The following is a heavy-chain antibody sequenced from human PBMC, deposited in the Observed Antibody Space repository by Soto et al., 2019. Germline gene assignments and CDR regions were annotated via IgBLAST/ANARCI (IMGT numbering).Heavy chain of an antibody. Sequence: GGSLRLSCAASGFTFDDYAMHWVRQAPGKGLEWVSLISGDGGSTYYADSVKGRFTISRDNSKNSLYLQMNSLRTEDTAVLYCAKNSFWSGFSPGQNWFDPWGQGTLVTVSS. D-gene: IGHD3-3*01. J-gene: IGHJ5*02. CDR2: ISGDGGST. CDR3: AKNSFWSGFSPGQNWFDP. V-gene: IGHV3-43*02. CDR1: GFTFDDYA.